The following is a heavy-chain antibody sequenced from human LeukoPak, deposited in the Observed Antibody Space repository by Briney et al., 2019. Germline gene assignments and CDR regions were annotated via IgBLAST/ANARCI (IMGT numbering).Heavy chain of an antibody. D-gene: IGHD2-15*01. CDR2: IYYSGST. J-gene: IGHJ1*01. Sequence: PSETLSLTCTVSGGSISSGGYYWTWIRQHPGKGLEWIGYIYYSGSTYYNPSLKSRVTISVDTSKNQYSLRLSSVTAADTAVYYCALGYCGGGSCYAREYFQHWGQGTLVTVSS. CDR1: GGSISSGGYY. V-gene: IGHV4-31*03. CDR3: ALGYCGGGSCYAREYFQH.